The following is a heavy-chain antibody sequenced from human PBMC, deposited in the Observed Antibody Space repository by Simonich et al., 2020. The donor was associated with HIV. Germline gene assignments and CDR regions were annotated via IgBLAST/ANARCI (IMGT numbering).Heavy chain of an antibody. CDR1: GGTFTSFA. CDR3: ARKGGGRGVYYFDY. D-gene: IGHD3-10*01. Sequence: QVQLVQSGAEVKKPGSSVKVSCKASGGTFTSFAIRWVRQAPGLGLCGVGGIIPIFGTAKYAQMFQGRVTITADESTSTAYMELSSLRSEDTGIYYCARKGGGRGVYYFDYWGQRTLVTVSS. J-gene: IGHJ4*02. CDR2: IIPIFGTA. V-gene: IGHV1-69*13.